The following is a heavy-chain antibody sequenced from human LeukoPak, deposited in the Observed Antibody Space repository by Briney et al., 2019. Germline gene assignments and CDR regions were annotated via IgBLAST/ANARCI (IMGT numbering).Heavy chain of an antibody. Sequence: ASVKVSCKASGYTFTGYYMHWVRQAPGQGLEWMGWINPNSGGTNYAQRFQGRVTMTRDTSISTAYMELSRLRSDDTAVYYCARGSIWFGGIDPWGQGTLVTVSS. V-gene: IGHV1-2*02. CDR1: GYTFTGYY. J-gene: IGHJ5*02. CDR2: INPNSGGT. D-gene: IGHD3-10*01. CDR3: ARGSIWFGGIDP.